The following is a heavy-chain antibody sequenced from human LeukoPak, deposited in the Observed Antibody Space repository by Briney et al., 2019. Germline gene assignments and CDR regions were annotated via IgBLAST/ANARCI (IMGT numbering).Heavy chain of an antibody. Sequence: GGSLRLSCAASGFTFSRYGMHWVRQAPGKGLEWVAFILYDGSNKYYADSVKGRFTISRDNSKNTLYLQMNSLRAEDTAVYYSAKDVDGVTTSNYYYYYMDVWGKGTTVTVSS. CDR1: GFTFSRYG. CDR3: AKDVDGVTTSNYYYYYMDV. D-gene: IGHD1-1*01. J-gene: IGHJ6*03. V-gene: IGHV3-30*02. CDR2: ILYDGSNK.